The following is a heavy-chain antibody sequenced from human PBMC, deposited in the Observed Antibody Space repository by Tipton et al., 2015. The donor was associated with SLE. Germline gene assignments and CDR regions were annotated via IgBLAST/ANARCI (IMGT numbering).Heavy chain of an antibody. CDR2: VYYSGNT. CDR1: DDSISPYY. CDR3: ARTTIAYYYMDV. D-gene: IGHD4/OR15-4a*01. J-gene: IGHJ6*03. Sequence: TLSLTCNVSDDSISPYYWSWIRQPPGKGLEWIGYVYYSGNTNYNPSLKRRVSISVDTSKNQFSLKLSSVTAADTAVYYCARTTIAYYYMDVWGKGATVTVSS. V-gene: IGHV4-59*01.